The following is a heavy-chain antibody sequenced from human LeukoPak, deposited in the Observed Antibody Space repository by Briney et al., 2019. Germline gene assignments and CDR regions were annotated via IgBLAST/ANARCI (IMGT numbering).Heavy chain of an antibody. CDR3: GRCIPTSPIVSDC. Sequence: GGSLRLSCAASGFTFSSYAMTWVRQAPGKGPEWVSGISGSGTNIQYADSVKGRFSISRDNAKTSLYLQMNSLRAEDTAVYYCGRCIPTSPIVSDCWGQGTLVTVSS. J-gene: IGHJ4*02. CDR2: ISGSGTNI. D-gene: IGHD2-2*02. V-gene: IGHV3-21*01. CDR1: GFTFSSYA.